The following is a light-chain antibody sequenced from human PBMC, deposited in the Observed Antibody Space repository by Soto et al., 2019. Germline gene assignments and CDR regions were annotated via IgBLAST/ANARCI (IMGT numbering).Light chain of an antibody. CDR3: SSYAGSNIFVV. J-gene: IGLJ2*01. Sequence: QSVLTQPPSASGSPGQSVTISCTGTSSDVGGYDYVSWYQQHPGKAPKLMIYEVSKRPSGVPDRFSASKSGNTASLTVSGLQAEDEADYYCSSYAGSNIFVVFGGGTKLTVL. CDR2: EVS. CDR1: SSDVGGYDY. V-gene: IGLV2-8*01.